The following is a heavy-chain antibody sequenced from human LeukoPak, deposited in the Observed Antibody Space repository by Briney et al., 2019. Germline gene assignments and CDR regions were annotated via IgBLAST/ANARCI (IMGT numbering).Heavy chain of an antibody. CDR1: GFTFSDYY. CDR3: TTDPRYYDSSGSYYLVEAFDV. D-gene: IGHD3-22*01. Sequence: PGGSLRLSCAASGFTFSDYYMSWIRQAPGKGLEWVGHIKSKTDGGTTDYGAPVNGRFTISRDDSKNTVYLQMNSLTTEDTAVYYCTTDPRYYDSSGSYYLVEAFDVWGQGTRVIVSS. J-gene: IGHJ3*01. CDR2: IKSKTDGGTT. V-gene: IGHV3-15*01.